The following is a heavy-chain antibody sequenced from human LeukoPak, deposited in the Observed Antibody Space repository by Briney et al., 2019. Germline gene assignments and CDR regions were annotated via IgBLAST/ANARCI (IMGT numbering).Heavy chain of an antibody. CDR1: GYTFNGYY. D-gene: IGHD1-26*01. J-gene: IGHJ5*02. CDR3: ARDRSGSYYRGWFDP. V-gene: IGHV1-2*02. CDR2: LNPNSGGT. Sequence: ASVKVSCKTSGYTFNGYYLHWVRQAPGQGLEWMGWLNPNSGGTKYAQKFQGRVAMTRDTSTTTVYMELTRVTSDDTAVYYCARDRSGSYYRGWFDPWGQGTLVTVSS.